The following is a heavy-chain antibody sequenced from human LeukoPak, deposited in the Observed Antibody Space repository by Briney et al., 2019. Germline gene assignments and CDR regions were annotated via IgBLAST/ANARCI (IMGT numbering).Heavy chain of an antibody. CDR1: GFTFNNYW. J-gene: IGHJ4*02. V-gene: IGHV3-7*01. CDR3: ARGRSHAY. CDR2: IKEDGGET. D-gene: IGHD1-26*01. Sequence: GGSLGLSCAASGFTFNNYWMGWVRQAPGKGLEWVANIKEDGGETHYLDSVKGRFTISRDNAKNSLYLQMNSLRAEDTAIYYCARGRSHAYWGQGVLVTVSS.